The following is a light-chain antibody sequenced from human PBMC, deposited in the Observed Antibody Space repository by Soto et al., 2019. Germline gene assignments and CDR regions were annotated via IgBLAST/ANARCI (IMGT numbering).Light chain of an antibody. J-gene: IGLJ3*02. CDR3: TAYAGDDNGV. Sequence: QSALTQPPSASGSPGQSLTISCTGTSSDVGAYNYVSWYQQHPGKAPKLIISDVSQRPSGVPDRFSGSRSGNTASLTVSGLQVEDEADYYCTAYAGDDNGVFGGGTKLTVL. CDR1: SSDVGAYNY. V-gene: IGLV2-8*01. CDR2: DVS.